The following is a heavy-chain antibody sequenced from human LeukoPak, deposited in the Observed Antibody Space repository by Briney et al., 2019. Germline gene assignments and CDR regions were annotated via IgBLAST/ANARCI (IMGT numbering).Heavy chain of an antibody. CDR3: AIIAVAGKFDY. J-gene: IGHJ4*02. CDR1: GYTFTGYY. CDR2: INPSGGST. V-gene: IGHV1-46*01. D-gene: IGHD6-19*01. Sequence: ASVKVSCKASGYTFTGYYMHWVRQAPGQGLEWMGIINPSGGSTSYAQKFQGRVTMTRDMSTSTVYMELSSLRSEDTAVYYCAIIAVAGKFDYWGQGTLVTVSS.